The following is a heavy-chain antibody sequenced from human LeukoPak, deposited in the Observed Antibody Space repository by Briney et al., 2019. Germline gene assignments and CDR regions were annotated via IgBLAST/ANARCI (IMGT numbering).Heavy chain of an antibody. Sequence: SETLSLTCTVSGGSISSSSYYWGWFRQPPGKGLEWIGSIYYTGNTYYNPSLKSRVTISVDTSKNQFSLKLSSVTAADTAVYFCARKPGSGSYYLDVWGKGTTVIVSS. CDR3: ARKPGSGSYYLDV. CDR1: GGSISSSSYY. D-gene: IGHD3-10*01. J-gene: IGHJ6*04. V-gene: IGHV4-39*01. CDR2: IYYTGNT.